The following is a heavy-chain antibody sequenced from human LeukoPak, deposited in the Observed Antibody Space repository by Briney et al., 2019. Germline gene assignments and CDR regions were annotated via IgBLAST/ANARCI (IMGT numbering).Heavy chain of an antibody. CDR2: IIPILGIA. J-gene: IGHJ4*02. D-gene: IGHD2-2*01. Sequence: SVKVSCRASGGTFSSYAISWVRQAPGQGLEWMGRIIPILGIANYAQKFQGRVTITADKSTSTAYMELSSLRSEDTAVYYCARDGGSTAHDYWGQGTLVTVSS. CDR3: ARDGGSTAHDY. CDR1: GGTFSSYA. V-gene: IGHV1-69*04.